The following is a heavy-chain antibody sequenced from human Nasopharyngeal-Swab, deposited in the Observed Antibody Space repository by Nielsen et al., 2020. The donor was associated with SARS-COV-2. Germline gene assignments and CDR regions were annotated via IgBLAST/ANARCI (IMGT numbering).Heavy chain of an antibody. Sequence: GGSLRLSCAASGFTFSSYGMHWVRQAPGKGLEWVAVISYDGSNKYYADSVKGRFTISRDNSKNTLYLQMDSLRAEDTAVYYCANYDSSGYDRTSDAWGQGTLVTVSS. CDR3: ANYDSSGYDRTSDA. D-gene: IGHD3-22*01. V-gene: IGHV3-30*18. J-gene: IGHJ5*02. CDR2: ISYDGSNK. CDR1: GFTFSSYG.